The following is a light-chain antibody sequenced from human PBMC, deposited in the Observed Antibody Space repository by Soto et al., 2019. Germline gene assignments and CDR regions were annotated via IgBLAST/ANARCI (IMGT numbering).Light chain of an antibody. V-gene: IGLV2-14*01. CDR3: SSYTSSSTLV. Sequence: QSVLTQPASVSGSPGQSITISCTGTSSDVGGYNYVSWYQQHPGKAPKLMIYEVSNRPSGVSNRFSGSKSGNTASLTISGLQAEEEAAYYCSSYTSSSTLVFGTGTKVTVL. CDR2: EVS. J-gene: IGLJ1*01. CDR1: SSDVGGYNY.